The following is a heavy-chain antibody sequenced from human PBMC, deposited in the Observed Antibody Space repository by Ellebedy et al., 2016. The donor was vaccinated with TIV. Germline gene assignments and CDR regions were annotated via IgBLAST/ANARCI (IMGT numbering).Heavy chain of an antibody. Sequence: MPSETLSLTCTVSGGSISSYYWSWIRQPPGKGLEWIGYIYYSGSTNYNPSLKSRVTISVDKSKNQFSLKLSSVTAADTAVYYCAREGGNYYGSGFSYYYYGMDVWGQGTTVTVSS. CDR3: AREGGNYYGSGFSYYYYGMDV. CDR2: IYYSGST. D-gene: IGHD3-10*01. J-gene: IGHJ6*02. CDR1: GGSISSYY. V-gene: IGHV4-59*12.